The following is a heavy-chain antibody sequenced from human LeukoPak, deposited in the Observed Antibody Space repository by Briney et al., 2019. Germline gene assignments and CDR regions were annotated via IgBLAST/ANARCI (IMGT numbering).Heavy chain of an antibody. CDR3: RSGYYSGGFDY. D-gene: IGHD3-22*01. Sequence: PGRSLRLSCVASGFSFSTYGMHWVRQAPGKGLEWVAVIPYDENGKYYADSVKGRFTISRDNSKNTLWLQMNSLRAEDTAMYYCRSGYYSGGFDYWGQGTLVTVSS. CDR2: IPYDENGK. CDR1: GFSFSTYG. V-gene: IGHV3-30*03. J-gene: IGHJ4*02.